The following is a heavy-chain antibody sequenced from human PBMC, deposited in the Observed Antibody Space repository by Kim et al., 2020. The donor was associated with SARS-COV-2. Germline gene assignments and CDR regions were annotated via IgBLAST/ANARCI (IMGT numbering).Heavy chain of an antibody. J-gene: IGHJ6*02. CDR3: ARESDTAYGGMDV. V-gene: IGHV4-31*02. Sequence: NPSLRRRLTMSVETSKNQFSLRLRSVTAADTAVYYCARESDTAYGGMDVWGQGTTVTVSS. D-gene: IGHD3-16*01.